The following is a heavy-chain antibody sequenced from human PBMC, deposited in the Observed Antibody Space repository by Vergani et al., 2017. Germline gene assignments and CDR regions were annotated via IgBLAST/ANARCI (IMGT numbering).Heavy chain of an antibody. V-gene: IGHV4-34*01. CDR3: ARPDFWSGYSYGY. D-gene: IGHD3-3*01. CDR2: INHSGST. CDR1: GGSFSGYY. J-gene: IGHJ4*02. Sequence: QVQLQQWGAGLLKPSETLSLTCAVYGGSFSGYYWSWIRQPPGKGLEWIGEINHSGSTNYNPSLKSRVTISVDTSKNQCSLKLSSVTAADTAVYYCARPDFWSGYSYGYWGQGTLVTVSS.